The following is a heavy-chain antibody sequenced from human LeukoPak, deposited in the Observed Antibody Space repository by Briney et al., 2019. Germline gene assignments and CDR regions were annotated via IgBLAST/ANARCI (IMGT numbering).Heavy chain of an antibody. D-gene: IGHD3-3*01. CDR3: ARDYRTIFGVVRY. J-gene: IGHJ4*02. V-gene: IGHV1-46*01. CDR2: INPSGGST. CDR1: GYTLTELS. Sequence: ASVKVSCKVSGYTLTELSMHWVRQAPGEGLEWMGIINPSGGSTSYAQKFQGRVTMTRDTSTCTVYMELSSLRSEDTAVYYCARDYRTIFGVVRYWGQGTLVTVSS.